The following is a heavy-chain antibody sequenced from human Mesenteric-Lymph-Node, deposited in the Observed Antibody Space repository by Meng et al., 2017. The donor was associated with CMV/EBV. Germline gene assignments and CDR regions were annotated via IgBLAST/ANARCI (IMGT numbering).Heavy chain of an antibody. CDR2: IIPIFGTA. D-gene: IGHD7-27*01. CDR3: ARDFALRLTGISPSYYYGMDV. Sequence: YAISWVRQAPGQGLEWMGGIIPIFGTANYAQKIQGRVTITTDESTSTAYMELSSLRSEDTAVYYCARDFALRLTGISPSYYYGMDVWGQGTTVTVSS. CDR1: YA. V-gene: IGHV1-69*05. J-gene: IGHJ6*02.